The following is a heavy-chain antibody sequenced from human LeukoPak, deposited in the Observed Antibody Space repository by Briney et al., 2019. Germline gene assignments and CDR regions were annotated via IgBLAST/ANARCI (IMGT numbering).Heavy chain of an antibody. D-gene: IGHD1-26*01. J-gene: IGHJ4*02. V-gene: IGHV3-48*03. CDR1: GFTFSNYE. CDR2: ISSSGNTI. Sequence: GGSLRLSCVASGFTFSNYEVNWVRQAPGKGLEWVSYISSSGNTIYYADSVKGRVTFSRDNAKNSVYLQVNSLRADDTALYYCAILGATRADYWGQGALVTVAS. CDR3: AILGATRADY.